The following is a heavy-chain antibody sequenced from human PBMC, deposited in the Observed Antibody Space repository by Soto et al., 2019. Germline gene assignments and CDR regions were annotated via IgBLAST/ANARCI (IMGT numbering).Heavy chain of an antibody. V-gene: IGHV1-69*13. CDR1: GGTFSSYT. CDR3: ARSDIVVVPAAMVPSRRYYYYGMDV. D-gene: IGHD2-2*01. CDR2: IIPIFGTA. J-gene: IGHJ6*02. Sequence: SVKVSCKASGGTFSSYTISWVRQAPGQGLEWMGGIIPIFGTANYAQKFQGRVTITADESTSTAYMELSSLRSEDTAVYYCARSDIVVVPAAMVPSRRYYYYGMDVWGQGTTVTVSS.